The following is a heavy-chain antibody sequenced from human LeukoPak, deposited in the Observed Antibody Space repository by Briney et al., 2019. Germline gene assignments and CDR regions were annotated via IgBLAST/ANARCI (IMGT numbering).Heavy chain of an antibody. CDR2: INPTVGDT. D-gene: IGHD6-13*01. J-gene: IGHJ3*02. Sequence: ASVRVSCKASGDTLTSYYMHWGRQAPGQGVERMGIINPTVGDTIYAQTFQGRVTMTRDMSTSTVYMELSSLRSDDTAVYYCARYGFSSSWQGGWHAFDIWGQGTMVTVSS. CDR3: ARYGFSSSWQGGWHAFDI. V-gene: IGHV1-46*01. CDR1: GDTLTSYY.